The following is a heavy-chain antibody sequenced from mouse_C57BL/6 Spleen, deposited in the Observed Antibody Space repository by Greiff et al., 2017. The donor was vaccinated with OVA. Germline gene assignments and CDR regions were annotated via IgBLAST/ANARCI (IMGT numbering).Heavy chain of an antibody. V-gene: IGHV5-4*01. CDR1: GFTFSSYA. Sequence: EVQLQESGGGLVKPGGSLKLSCAASGFTFSSYAMSWVRQTPEKRLEWVATISDGGSYTYYPDNVKGRFTISRDNAKNNLYLQMSHLKSEDTAMYYCAREDYSKGGYFDYWGQGTTLTVSS. J-gene: IGHJ2*01. CDR3: AREDYSKGGYFDY. D-gene: IGHD2-5*01. CDR2: ISDGGSYT.